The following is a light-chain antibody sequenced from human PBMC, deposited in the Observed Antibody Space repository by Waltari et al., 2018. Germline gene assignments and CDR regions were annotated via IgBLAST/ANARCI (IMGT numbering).Light chain of an antibody. V-gene: IGLV3-1*01. Sequence: SYELTQPPSVSVSPGKTASITCSGDELGDKYACWYQQKPGQSTVRVIYQDSKRPSGIPERFSASNSANPATLTISGPQAMDEADYYLQAWDSSTGVFGTGTKVTVL. CDR3: QAWDSSTGV. J-gene: IGLJ1*01. CDR1: ELGDKY. CDR2: QDS.